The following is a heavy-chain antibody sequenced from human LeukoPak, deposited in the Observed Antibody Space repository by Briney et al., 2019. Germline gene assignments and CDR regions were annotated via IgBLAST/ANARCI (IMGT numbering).Heavy chain of an antibody. CDR3: AKDRGDAANRYFDY. D-gene: IGHD4-17*01. CDR1: GFTFSSYA. V-gene: IGHV3-23*01. J-gene: IGHJ4*02. Sequence: GGSLRLSCVASGFTFSSYAMKCVRQSPGKGLEWLSGISGSGGSTYYADSVKGRFSISRDNSKNTVYLQMSSLRAEDTAIYYCAKDRGDAANRYFDYWGQGTLVTVSS. CDR2: ISGSGGST.